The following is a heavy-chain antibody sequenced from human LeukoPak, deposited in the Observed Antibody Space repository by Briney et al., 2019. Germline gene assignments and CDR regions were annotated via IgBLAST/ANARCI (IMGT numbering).Heavy chain of an antibody. J-gene: IGHJ4*02. D-gene: IGHD3-22*01. CDR3: ARVPFRSYYDSSGYCFDY. CDR2: IYYGGST. Sequence: SQTLSLTCTVSGGSISSGDYYLSWIRQPPGNALEWIGYIYYGGSTYYNPSLKSRVTISVDTSKNQFSLKLSSVTAADTAVYYCARVPFRSYYDSSGYCFDYWGQGTLVTVSS. CDR1: GGSISSGDYY. V-gene: IGHV4-30-4*01.